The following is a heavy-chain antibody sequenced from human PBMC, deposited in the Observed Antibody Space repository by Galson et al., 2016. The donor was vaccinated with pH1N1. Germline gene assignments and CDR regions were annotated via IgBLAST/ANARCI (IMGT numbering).Heavy chain of an antibody. D-gene: IGHD1-26*01. Sequence: SVKVSCKASGYTFTTSYIHWVRQAPGEGLEWMGVIDPSHGGTTYAQKVQARVTMTRDTSTSTVSLDLRRLKSEDTSVFYCTRDLGRRREFWGQGTLVTVSS. V-gene: IGHV1-46*01. CDR1: GYTFTTSY. J-gene: IGHJ4*02. CDR2: IDPSHGGT. CDR3: TRDLGRRREF.